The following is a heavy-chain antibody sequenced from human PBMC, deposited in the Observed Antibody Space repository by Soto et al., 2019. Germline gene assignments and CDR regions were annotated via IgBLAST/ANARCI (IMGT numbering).Heavy chain of an antibody. CDR1: GFTFSSFA. D-gene: IGHD1-26*01. CDR3: ASDRSVTYYYYFDY. CDR2: ISYDGSNN. J-gene: IGHJ4*02. V-gene: IGHV3-30-3*01. Sequence: QVQLVESGGGVVQPGRSLRLSCAASGFTFSSFAMHWVRQAPGKGPEWVAVISYDGSNNYYADSVKGRFTISRDNSKNTLYLQMDSRRAEDTAVYTCASDRSVTYYYYFDYWGQGTLVTVAS.